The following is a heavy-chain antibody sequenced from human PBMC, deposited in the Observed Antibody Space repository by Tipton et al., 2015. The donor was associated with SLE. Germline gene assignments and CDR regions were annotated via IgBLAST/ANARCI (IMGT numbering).Heavy chain of an antibody. CDR3: ARQRLRLLSPLDA. D-gene: IGHD3-10*01. V-gene: IGHV4-59*01. CDR1: GGSISSYY. CDR2: IYYSGST. J-gene: IGHJ6*02. Sequence: TLSLTCTVAGGSISSYYWTWIRQPPGKGLEWIGYIYYSGSTNYNPSLKSQVTMSVDTSKNQFPLKLSSVTAADTAVYYCARQRLRLLSPLDAWGQGTTVTVS.